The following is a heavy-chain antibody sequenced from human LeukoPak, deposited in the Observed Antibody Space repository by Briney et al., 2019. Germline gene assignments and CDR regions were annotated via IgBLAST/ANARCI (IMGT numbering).Heavy chain of an antibody. CDR3: ARGGHTAMDPLHFDY. J-gene: IGHJ4*02. Sequence: PSETLSLTCAVYGGPFSGYYWSWIRQPPGKGLEWIGEINHSGSTNYNPSLKSRVTISVDTSKNQFSLKLSSVTAADTAVYYCARGGHTAMDPLHFDYWGQGTLVTVSS. CDR2: INHSGST. D-gene: IGHD5-18*01. V-gene: IGHV4-34*01. CDR1: GGPFSGYY.